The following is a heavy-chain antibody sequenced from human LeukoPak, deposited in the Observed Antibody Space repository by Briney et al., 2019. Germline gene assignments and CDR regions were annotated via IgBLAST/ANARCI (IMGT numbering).Heavy chain of an antibody. Sequence: SETLSLTCTVSGGTISSYYWSWIRQPPGKGLEWIGYIYYSGSTNYNPSLKSRVTISVDTSKNQFSLKLSSVTAADTAVYYCARDYLMVRGVKGWFDPWGQGTLVTVSS. V-gene: IGHV4-59*01. CDR3: ARDYLMVRGVKGWFDP. CDR1: GGTISSYY. J-gene: IGHJ5*02. D-gene: IGHD3-10*01. CDR2: IYYSGST.